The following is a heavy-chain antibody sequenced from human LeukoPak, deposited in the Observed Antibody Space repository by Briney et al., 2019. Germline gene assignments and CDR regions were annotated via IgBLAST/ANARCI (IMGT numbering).Heavy chain of an antibody. CDR2: ISNDGSNK. Sequence: GGSLRLSCADSGFTFSRYAMLWVHLDPRTGREWAAVISNDGSNKYYADSVKGRFTISRDNSKNTLYLQMNSLRPEDTAVYYCAKVHLYSFTPPFDYWGQGTLVTVSS. CDR3: AKVHLYSFTPPFDY. J-gene: IGHJ4*02. CDR1: GFTFSRYA. D-gene: IGHD2-21*01. V-gene: IGHV3-30*18.